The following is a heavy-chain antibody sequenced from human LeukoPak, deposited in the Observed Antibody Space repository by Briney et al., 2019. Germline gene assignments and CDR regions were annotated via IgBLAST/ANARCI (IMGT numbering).Heavy chain of an antibody. CDR1: GFTFSSYA. CDR3: AKEVVGATTDY. J-gene: IGHJ4*02. Sequence: GGSLRLSCAASGFTFSSYAMTWVRQAPGKGLEWVSTISGSGGSTHYAVSVKGRFTISRDNSKNTLYLQMNSLRAEDTAVYYCAKEVVGATTDYWGQGTLVTVSS. D-gene: IGHD1-26*01. V-gene: IGHV3-23*01. CDR2: ISGSGGST.